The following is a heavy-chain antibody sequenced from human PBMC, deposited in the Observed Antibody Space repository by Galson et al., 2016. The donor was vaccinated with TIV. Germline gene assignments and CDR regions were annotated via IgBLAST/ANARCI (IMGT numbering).Heavy chain of an antibody. V-gene: IGHV1-69*02. CDR2: IVPILGMT. D-gene: IGHD3-22*01. CDR3: HVVLTSGDSYGLDV. Sequence: SVKVSCKASGGTFHKYTISWVRRAPGQGLEWMGRIVPILGMTNYAEKFQGRVTITADRSTSTAYMELSSLRSEDTAVYYSHVVLTSGDSYGLDVWGQGTTVTVSS. J-gene: IGHJ6*02. CDR1: GGTFHKYT.